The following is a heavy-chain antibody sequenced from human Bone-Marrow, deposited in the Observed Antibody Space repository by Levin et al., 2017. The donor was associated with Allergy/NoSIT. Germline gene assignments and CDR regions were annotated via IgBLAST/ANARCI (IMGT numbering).Heavy chain of an antibody. D-gene: IGHD2-2*02. CDR2: ITNDGSGA. CDR1: GFTFNIYW. CDR3: ARDFYYTQDL. V-gene: IGHV3-74*01. J-gene: IGHJ5*02. Sequence: GGSLRLSCAASGFTFNIYWINWVRQAPGKGLMWVSRITNDGSGAAYADSVKGRFTISRDNAKNTVYLQMDSLTAEDTAVYYCARDFYYTQDLWGQGTRVAVS.